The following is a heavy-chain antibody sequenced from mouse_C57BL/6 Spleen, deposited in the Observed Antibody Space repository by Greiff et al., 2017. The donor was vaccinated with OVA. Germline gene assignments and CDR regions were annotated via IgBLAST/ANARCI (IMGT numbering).Heavy chain of an antibody. D-gene: IGHD4-1*01. CDR3: ARGGLTGDYAMDY. CDR1: GYTFTSYW. V-gene: IGHV1-52*01. Sequence: QVQLKQPGAELVRPGSSVKLSCKASGYTFTSYWMHWVKQRPIQGLEWIGNIDPSDSEPHYNQKFKDKATLTVDKSSSTAYMQLSSLTSEDSAVYYCARGGLTGDYAMDYWGQGTSVTVSS. CDR2: IDPSDSEP. J-gene: IGHJ4*01.